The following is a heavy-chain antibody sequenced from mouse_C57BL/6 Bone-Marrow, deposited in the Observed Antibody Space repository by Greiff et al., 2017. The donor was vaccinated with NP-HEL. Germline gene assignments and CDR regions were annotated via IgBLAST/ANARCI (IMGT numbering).Heavy chain of an antibody. V-gene: IGHV1-81*01. CDR1: GYTFTGYG. CDR2: IDPRSGNT. Sequence: QVQLQQSGAELARPGASVKLSCKASGYTFTGYGIGWGKQRPGRGLEWIGGIDPRSGNTYYNQKFKGKATLTADKSSSTAYMELRSLTSEDSAVYFCARYYGSARFAYWGQGTLVTVSA. J-gene: IGHJ3*01. D-gene: IGHD1-1*01. CDR3: ARYYGSARFAY.